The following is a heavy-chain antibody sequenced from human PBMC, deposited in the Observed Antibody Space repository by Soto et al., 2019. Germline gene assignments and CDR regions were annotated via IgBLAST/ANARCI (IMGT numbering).Heavy chain of an antibody. J-gene: IGHJ6*03. CDR2: ISSNGVGT. CDR1: GFTLSGYA. CDR3: ARRARPDFYYMDV. Sequence: EVQLAESGGGLAQTGGSLRLSCAASGFTLSGYAMDWVRQAPGKGLEYVSGISSNGVGTYYANSVQGRFTISRDNSKNTVYLQMGSLRPEDMAVYYCARRARPDFYYMDVWDKGTTVTVSS. D-gene: IGHD6-6*01. V-gene: IGHV3-64*01.